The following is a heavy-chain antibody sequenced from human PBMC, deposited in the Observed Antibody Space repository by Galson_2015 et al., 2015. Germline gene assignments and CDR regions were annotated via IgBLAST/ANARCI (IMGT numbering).Heavy chain of an antibody. CDR2: INTGNGNT. CDR3: ARVISFSSGFTPPDY. V-gene: IGHV1-3*04. D-gene: IGHD3-3*01. J-gene: IGHJ4*02. Sequence: SVKVSCKASGYTFTNHAMHWVRQAPGQRLEWMGWINTGNGNTKYSQKFQGRVTITRDTSASTAYMELSSLRSEDTAVYYCARVISFSSGFTPPDYWGQGTLVTVSS. CDR1: GYTFTNHA.